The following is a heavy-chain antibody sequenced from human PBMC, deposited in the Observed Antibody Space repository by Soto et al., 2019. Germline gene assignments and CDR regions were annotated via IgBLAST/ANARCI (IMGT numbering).Heavy chain of an antibody. CDR3: ARAFDPPGTIFGVVDLNWFDP. Sequence: SQTLSLTCAISGDSVSSNSAAWNWIRQSPSRGLEWLGRTYYRSKWYNDYAVSVKSRITINPDTSKNQFSLQLNSVTPEDTAVYYCARAFDPPGTIFGVVDLNWFDPWGQGTLVTVSS. V-gene: IGHV6-1*01. J-gene: IGHJ5*02. D-gene: IGHD3-3*01. CDR2: TYYRSKWYN. CDR1: GDSVSSNSAA.